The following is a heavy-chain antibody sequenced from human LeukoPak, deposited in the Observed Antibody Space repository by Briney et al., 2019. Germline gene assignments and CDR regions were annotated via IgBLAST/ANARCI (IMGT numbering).Heavy chain of an antibody. Sequence: SETLSLTCTVSGASISGSGYYWGWIRQPPGKGLEWIGNIYDSGRTYYNPSLKSRVTISVDTSKNQFSLKLSSVTAADTAVYYCARRTGQYYYGSGSVYYMDVWGKGTTVTISS. V-gene: IGHV4-39*01. D-gene: IGHD3-10*01. CDR2: IYDSGRT. CDR1: GASISGSGYY. CDR3: ARRTGQYYYGSGSVYYMDV. J-gene: IGHJ6*03.